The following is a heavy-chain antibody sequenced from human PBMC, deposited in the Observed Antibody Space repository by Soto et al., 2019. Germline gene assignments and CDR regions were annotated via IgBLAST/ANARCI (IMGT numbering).Heavy chain of an antibody. V-gene: IGHV4-30-4*01. CDR2: IYYSGST. Sequence: QVQLQESGPGLVKPSQTLSLTCTVSGGSISSGDYYWSWIRHPPGKGLEWIGYIYYSGSTYYNPSLKSRVTISVDTSKTQFSLKLSSVTAADTAVYYCARVSAQIYYCCGMDVWGQGTTVTVSS. J-gene: IGHJ6*02. CDR3: ARVSAQIYYCCGMDV. D-gene: IGHD6-25*01. CDR1: GGSISSGDYY.